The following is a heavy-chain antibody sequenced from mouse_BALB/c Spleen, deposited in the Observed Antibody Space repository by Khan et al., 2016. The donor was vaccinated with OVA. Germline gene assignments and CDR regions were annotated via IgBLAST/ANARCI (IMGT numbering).Heavy chain of an antibody. J-gene: IGHJ2*01. D-gene: IGHD1-2*01. CDR2: ISYSGST. CDR1: GYSITSCYV. Sequence: VQLKESGPGLVKPSQSLSLTCTVTGYSITSCYVWNWIRQFPGNKLGWMGYISYSGSTNYNPSLNSRTTITRNKTKNHFYLQLNSVTTEDTATYYCARTARIKYWGQGTTLTVSS. CDR3: ARTARIKY. V-gene: IGHV3-2*02.